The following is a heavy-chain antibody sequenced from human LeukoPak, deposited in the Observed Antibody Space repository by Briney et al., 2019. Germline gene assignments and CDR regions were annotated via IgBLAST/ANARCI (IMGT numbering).Heavy chain of an antibody. CDR2: IYYSGST. J-gene: IGHJ2*01. Sequence: SETLSLTCTVSGGSISSYYWSWIRQPPGKGLEWIGYIYYSGSTNYNPSLKSRVTISVDTSKNQFSLKLSSVTAADTAVYYCAKGPYYYGSDRYWYFDLWGRGTLVTVSS. D-gene: IGHD3-10*01. CDR3: AKGPYYYGSDRYWYFDL. V-gene: IGHV4-59*01. CDR1: GGSISSYY.